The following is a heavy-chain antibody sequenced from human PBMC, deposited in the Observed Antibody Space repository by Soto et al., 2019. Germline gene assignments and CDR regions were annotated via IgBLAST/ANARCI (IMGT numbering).Heavy chain of an antibody. Sequence: ASVKVSCKASGYTFTSYGISWVRQAPGQGLEWMGWISAYNGNTNYAQKLQGRVTMTTDTSTSTAYMELRSLRSDDTAVYYCARVRDYDFWSGYYWYFDLWGRGTLVTVSS. CDR3: ARVRDYDFWSGYYWYFDL. V-gene: IGHV1-18*01. CDR1: GYTFTSYG. J-gene: IGHJ2*01. D-gene: IGHD3-3*01. CDR2: ISAYNGNT.